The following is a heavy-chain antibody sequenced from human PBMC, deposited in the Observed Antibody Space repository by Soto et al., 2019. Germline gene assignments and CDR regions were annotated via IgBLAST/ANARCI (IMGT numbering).Heavy chain of an antibody. Sequence: EVRLVETGGGLIQPGGSLRLSCAVSGFTVSNNYMYWVRQAPGKGLEWVSFIYSGGTTRYADSVRGRFTISRDNSKNTLYLQMISLRVEDKAVYYCARKTDSGGDGGFWGQGTLVTVSS. CDR1: GFTVSNNY. CDR3: ARKTDSGGDGGF. V-gene: IGHV3-53*02. J-gene: IGHJ4*02. D-gene: IGHD2-15*01. CDR2: IYSGGTT.